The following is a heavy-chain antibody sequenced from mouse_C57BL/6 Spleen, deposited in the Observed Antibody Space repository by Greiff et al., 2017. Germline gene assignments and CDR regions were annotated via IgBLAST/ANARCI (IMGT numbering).Heavy chain of an antibody. Sequence: QVQLKQSGAELARPGASVTLSCKASGYTFTSYGISWVKQRTGQGLEWIGEIYPRSGNTYYNEKFKGKATLTADKSSSTAYMELRSLTSEDSAVYFCAREGTTVGAYWGQGTLVTVSA. D-gene: IGHD1-3*01. V-gene: IGHV1-81*01. J-gene: IGHJ3*01. CDR2: IYPRSGNT. CDR3: AREGTTVGAY. CDR1: GYTFTSYG.